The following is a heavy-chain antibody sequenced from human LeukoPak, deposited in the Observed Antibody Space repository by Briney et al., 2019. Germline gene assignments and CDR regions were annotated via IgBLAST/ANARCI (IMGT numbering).Heavy chain of an antibody. CDR2: ISAYNGNT. D-gene: IGHD6-13*01. J-gene: IGHJ4*02. CDR3: ARDPYTLGGIAPLGY. V-gene: IGHV1-18*01. CDR1: GYTFTSYG. Sequence: RASVKVSCKASGYTFTSYGISWVRQPPGQGLEWMGWISAYNGNTNYAQKLQGRVTMTTDTSTSTAYMELRSLRSDDTAVYYCARDPYTLGGIAPLGYWGQGTLVTVSS.